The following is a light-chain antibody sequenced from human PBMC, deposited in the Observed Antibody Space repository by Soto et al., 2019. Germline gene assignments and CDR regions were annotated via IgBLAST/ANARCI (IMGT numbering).Light chain of an antibody. V-gene: IGKV1-39*01. CDR1: QSISSY. J-gene: IGKJ3*01. CDR2: AAS. Sequence: DIQMTQSPSSLSASVGYRVTITCRASQSISSYLNWYQQKPGKAPKLLIYAASSLQSGVPSRFSGSGSGTDFTLTISSLQPEDFATYYCQQSYSTPLTFGPGTKVDI. CDR3: QQSYSTPLT.